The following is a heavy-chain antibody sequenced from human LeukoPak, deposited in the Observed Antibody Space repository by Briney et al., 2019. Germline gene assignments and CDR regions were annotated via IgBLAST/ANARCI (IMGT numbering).Heavy chain of an antibody. CDR2: ISSSSSYI. Sequence: PGGSLRLSCAASGFTFSSYSMNWVRQAPGKGLEWVSSISSSSSYIYYADSVKGRFTISRDNAKNSLYLQMNSLRAEDTAVYYRARRPNMPAGGFDYWGQGTLVTVSS. CDR3: ARRPNMPAGGFDY. CDR1: GFTFSSYS. V-gene: IGHV3-21*01. J-gene: IGHJ4*02. D-gene: IGHD2-2*01.